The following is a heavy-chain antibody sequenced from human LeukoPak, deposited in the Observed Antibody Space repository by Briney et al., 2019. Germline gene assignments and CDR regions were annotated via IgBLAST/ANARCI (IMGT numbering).Heavy chain of an antibody. CDR2: INQDGSEK. D-gene: IGHD6-19*01. J-gene: IGHJ4*02. CDR1: GYSFSTYW. Sequence: GGSLRLSCAASGYSFSTYWMSWVRQAAGKGLEWVAKINQDGSEKYHVDSVKGRFTISRDNAKTSLYLQMNSLRAEDTAVYYCARDSAVGVPGFPGYWGQGTLVTVSS. CDR3: ARDSAVGVPGFPGY. V-gene: IGHV3-7*04.